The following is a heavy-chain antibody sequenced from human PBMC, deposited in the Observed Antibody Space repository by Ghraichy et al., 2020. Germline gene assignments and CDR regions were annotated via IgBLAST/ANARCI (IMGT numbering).Heavy chain of an antibody. CDR3: ARAIMGRGDCPSTRCVRFDYGRDD. J-gene: IGHJ6*02. CDR1: QFTFSSYK. CDR2: ISSVGDKI. V-gene: IGHV3-21*06. Sequence: GGSLRLSCAASQFTFSSYKMNWVRQAPGKGLEWVASISSVGDKIYYADSLKGRFSISRDNGKNSVYLQMNSLRVEDTAVYYCARAIMGRGDCPSTRCVRFDYGRDDGRQGTTVTVS. D-gene: IGHD3-3*01.